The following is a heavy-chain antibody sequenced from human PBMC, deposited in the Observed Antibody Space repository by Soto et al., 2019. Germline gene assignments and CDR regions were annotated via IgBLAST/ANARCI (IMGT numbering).Heavy chain of an antibody. J-gene: IGHJ6*02. CDR3: VRDPPLYYYDSSGYRPYGMDV. CDR1: GGTFSSYA. CDR2: IIPIFGTA. Sequence: ASVKVSCKASGGTFSSYAISWVRQAPGQGLEWMGGIIPIFGTANYAQKFQGRVTITADESTSTAYMELSSLRSEDTAVYYCVRDPPLYYYDSSGYRPYGMDVWGQGTTVTVSS. D-gene: IGHD3-22*01. V-gene: IGHV1-69*13.